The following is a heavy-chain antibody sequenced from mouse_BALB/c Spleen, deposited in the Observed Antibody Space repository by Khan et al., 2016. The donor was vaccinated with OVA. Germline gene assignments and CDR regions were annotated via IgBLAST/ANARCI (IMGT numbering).Heavy chain of an antibody. V-gene: IGHV1-63*02. CDR3: AKGGYDGSDV. CDR2: IYPGGGYT. J-gene: IGHJ1*01. CDR1: GYTFTNYW. D-gene: IGHD2-2*01. Sequence: QVQLKESGAELVRPGTSVKMSCKAAGYTFTNYWIGWIKQRPGHGLEWIGEIYPGGGYTKYNEKFKGKATLTADTSSSTVYMQLSNLASDDSAIYYCAKGGYDGSDVWGAGTTVTVSS.